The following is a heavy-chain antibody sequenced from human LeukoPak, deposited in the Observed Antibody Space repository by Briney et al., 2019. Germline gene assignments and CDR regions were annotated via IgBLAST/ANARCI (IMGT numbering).Heavy chain of an antibody. CDR2: IKEDGSEK. J-gene: IGHJ4*02. V-gene: IGHV3-7*05. CDR3: TRDGYSTRDY. CDR1: GFTFGSYC. D-gene: IGHD6-13*01. Sequence: GGSLRLSCSASGFTFGSYCMSWVRQAPGKGLEWVANIKEDGSEKYYVDSVRGRFTISRDNAKNSLYLQMNSLRAEDTAVYYCTRDGYSTRDYWGQGTLVTVSS.